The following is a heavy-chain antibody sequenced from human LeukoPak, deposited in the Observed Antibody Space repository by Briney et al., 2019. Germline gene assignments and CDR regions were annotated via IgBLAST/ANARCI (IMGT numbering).Heavy chain of an antibody. CDR2: ISSSSSTI. CDR1: GFTFSSYS. CDR3: ATPLESGYYYMDV. J-gene: IGHJ6*03. Sequence: GGSLRLSCAASGFTFSSYSMNWVRQAPGKGLEWVSYISSSSSTIYYADSVKGRFTISRDNAKNPLYLQMNSLRAEDTAVYYCATPLESGYYYMDVWGKGTTVTVSS. D-gene: IGHD1-1*01. V-gene: IGHV3-48*01.